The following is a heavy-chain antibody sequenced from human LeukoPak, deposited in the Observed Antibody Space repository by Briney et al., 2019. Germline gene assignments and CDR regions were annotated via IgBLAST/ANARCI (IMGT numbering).Heavy chain of an antibody. Sequence: TGGSLRLSCTAPGFTSRNHRMTRVRPAPGKGLDWVATIKQDGGQKYYVDSVKGRFTLSRHNAKNSLYLQLNSLRAEDTAVYYCATGGSTFGYWGQGTLVTVSS. D-gene: IGHD2/OR15-2a*01. V-gene: IGHV3-7*02. CDR2: IKQDGGQK. J-gene: IGHJ4*02. CDR3: ATGGSTFGY. CDR1: GFTSRNHR.